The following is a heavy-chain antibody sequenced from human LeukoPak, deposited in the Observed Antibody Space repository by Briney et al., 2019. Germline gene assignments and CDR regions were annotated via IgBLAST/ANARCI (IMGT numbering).Heavy chain of an antibody. D-gene: IGHD6-13*01. CDR1: GYTFTGYY. V-gene: IGHV1-2*02. J-gene: IGHJ3*02. Sequence: ASVKVSCKASGYTFTGYYMHWVRQAPGQGLEWMGWINPNSGGTNYAQKFQGRVTMTRDTSISTAYMELSRLRSDDTAVYYCARGQESIAAAGTSAFDIWGQGTMVTVSS. CDR3: ARGQESIAAAGTSAFDI. CDR2: INPNSGGT.